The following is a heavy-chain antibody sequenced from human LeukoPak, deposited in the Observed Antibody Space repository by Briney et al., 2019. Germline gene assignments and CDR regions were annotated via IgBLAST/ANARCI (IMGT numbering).Heavy chain of an antibody. J-gene: IGHJ4*02. V-gene: IGHV4-39*01. Sequence: SETLSLTCTVSGGSISSSTYYWDWIRQPPGKGLEWIGSIYYSGSTYYNPSLKSRVTISVDTSKNQFSLKLSSVTAADTAVYYCAGEGPLSGGIVANNYWGQGTLVTVSS. D-gene: IGHD5-12*01. CDR1: GGSISSSTYY. CDR2: IYYSGST. CDR3: AGEGPLSGGIVANNY.